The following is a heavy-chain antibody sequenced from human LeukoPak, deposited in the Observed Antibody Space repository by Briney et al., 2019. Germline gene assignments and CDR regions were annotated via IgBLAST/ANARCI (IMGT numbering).Heavy chain of an antibody. CDR2: INHSGST. Sequence: SETLSLTCAVYGGSFSGYYWSWIRQPPGKGLEWIGEINHSGSTNYNPSLKSRVTTSVDTSKNQFSLKLSSVTAADTAVYYCARGLEQWLFSFDYWGQGTLVTVSS. D-gene: IGHD6-19*01. CDR3: ARGLEQWLFSFDY. J-gene: IGHJ4*02. CDR1: GGSFSGYY. V-gene: IGHV4-34*01.